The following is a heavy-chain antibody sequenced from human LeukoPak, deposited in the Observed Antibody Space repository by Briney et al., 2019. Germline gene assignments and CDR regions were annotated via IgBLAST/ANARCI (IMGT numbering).Heavy chain of an antibody. D-gene: IGHD6-13*01. CDR3: ARAWYSSSWYTAFDI. Sequence: GGSLRLSCAASGFTFSSYGMHWVRQAPGKGLEWVALIWYDGSNKYYADSVKGRFTISRDNSKNTLYLQMNSLRAEDTAVYYCARAWYSSSWYTAFDIWGQGTMVTVSS. V-gene: IGHV3-33*01. CDR1: GFTFSSYG. J-gene: IGHJ3*02. CDR2: IWYDGSNK.